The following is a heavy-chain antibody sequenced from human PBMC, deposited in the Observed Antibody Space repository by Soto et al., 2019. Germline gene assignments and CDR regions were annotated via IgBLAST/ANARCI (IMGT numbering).Heavy chain of an antibody. CDR3: AKISMTEAHY. CDR2: TYYRSKWYN. CDR1: GDSVSSNSVA. Sequence: SQTLSLTCAISGDSVSSNSVAWNWIRQSPSRGLEWLGRTYYRSKWYNDYAVSVKSRISINPDTSKNQFSLQLNSVTPEDTAVYYCAKISMTEAHYWGQGTLVTVSS. V-gene: IGHV6-1*01. J-gene: IGHJ4*02. D-gene: IGHD2-21*02.